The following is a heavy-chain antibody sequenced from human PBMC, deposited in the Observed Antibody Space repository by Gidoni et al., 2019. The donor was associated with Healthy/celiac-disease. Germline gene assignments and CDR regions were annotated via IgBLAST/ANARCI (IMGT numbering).Heavy chain of an antibody. D-gene: IGHD3-22*01. Sequence: QVQLVQSGAEVKKPGSSVKVSCKASGGPFSSYAISWVRQAPGQGLEWLGGIIPIFCTANYAQKFQGRVTITADESTSTAYMELSSLRSEDTAVYYCARDHPEPIYDSSGYETSYYYGMDVWGQGTTVTVSS. V-gene: IGHV1-69*19. J-gene: IGHJ6*02. CDR3: ARDHPEPIYDSSGYETSYYYGMDV. CDR2: IIPIFCTA. CDR1: GGPFSSYA.